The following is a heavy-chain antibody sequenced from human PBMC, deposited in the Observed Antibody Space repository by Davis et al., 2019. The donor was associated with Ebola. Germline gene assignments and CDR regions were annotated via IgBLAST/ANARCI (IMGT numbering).Heavy chain of an antibody. CDR2: IYYSGST. Sequence: MPSETLSLTCTVSGGSISSYYWSWIRQPPGKGLEWIGYIYYSGSTNYNPSLKSRVTISVDTSKNQFSLKLSSVTAADTAVYYCARGWRYYDSSGHYYGFDYWGQGTLVTVSS. CDR1: GGSISSYY. J-gene: IGHJ4*02. V-gene: IGHV4-59*01. D-gene: IGHD3-22*01. CDR3: ARGWRYYDSSGHYYGFDY.